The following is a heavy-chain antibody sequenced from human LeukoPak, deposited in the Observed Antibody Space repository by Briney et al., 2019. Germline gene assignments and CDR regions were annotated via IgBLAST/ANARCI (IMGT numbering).Heavy chain of an antibody. J-gene: IGHJ4*02. D-gene: IGHD2-2*01. Sequence: AGGSLRLSCAASGFTVSSNYMSWVRQAPGKGLEWVSVIYSGGSTYYADSVKGRFTISRDNSKNTLHLQMNSLRAEDTTVYYCARDRGYCTTITCYTGGLDYWGQGTLVTVSS. CDR2: IYSGGST. V-gene: IGHV3-53*01. CDR3: ARDRGYCTTITCYTGGLDY. CDR1: GFTVSSNY.